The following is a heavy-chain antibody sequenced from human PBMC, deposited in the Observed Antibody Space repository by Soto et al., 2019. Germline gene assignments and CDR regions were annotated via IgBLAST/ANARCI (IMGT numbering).Heavy chain of an antibody. J-gene: IGHJ5*02. Sequence: SVKVSCKASGFTFTSSAVQWVRQARGQRLEWIGWIVVGSGNTNYAQKFQERVTITRDMSTSTAYMELSSLRSEDTAVYYCAAVGQITMVRGVITNNWFDHWGQGTLVTVSS. D-gene: IGHD3-10*01. V-gene: IGHV1-58*01. CDR1: GFTFTSSA. CDR2: IVVGSGNT. CDR3: AAVGQITMVRGVITNNWFDH.